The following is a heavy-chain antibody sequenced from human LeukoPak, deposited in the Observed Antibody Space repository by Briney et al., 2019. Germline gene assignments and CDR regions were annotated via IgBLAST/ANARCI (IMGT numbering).Heavy chain of an antibody. CDR2: ISYDGNNQ. V-gene: IGHV3-30*03. CDR3: TRHVLAGYCSSTSCPRYYYYYMDV. J-gene: IGHJ6*03. Sequence: GGSLRLSCAASGFIFSNYAIHWVRQAPGKGLEWVAAISYDGNNQHYADPVKGRFTISRDNSKNTVYLQMNSLKTEDTAVYYCTRHVLAGYCSSTSCPRYYYYYMDVWGKGTTVTVSS. D-gene: IGHD2-2*01. CDR1: GFIFSNYA.